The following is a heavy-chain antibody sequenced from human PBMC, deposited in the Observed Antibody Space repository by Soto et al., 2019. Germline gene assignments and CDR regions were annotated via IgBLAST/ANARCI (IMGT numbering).Heavy chain of an antibody. V-gene: IGHV4-4*02. J-gene: IGHJ6*02. D-gene: IGHD2-8*01. CDR3: AKDAMVTEAPRGLAV. CDR2: IHHSGNT. Sequence: SETLSLTCTVSGDSISSSHWWTWVRQPREKGLEWIGEIHHSGNTNYHPPPKGRVAISVDKSKSQFSLRVSSVTAADTAVYYCAKDAMVTEAPRGLAVWGQGTTVTVSS. CDR1: GDSISSSHW.